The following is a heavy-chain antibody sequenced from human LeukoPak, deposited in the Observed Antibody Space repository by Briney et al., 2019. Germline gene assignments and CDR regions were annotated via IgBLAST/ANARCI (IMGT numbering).Heavy chain of an antibody. CDR1: GYTFTSYG. Sequence: ASEKVSCKASGYTFTSYGITWVRQAPGQGLEWMGWISAYNGNTNYAQKFQGRLTMTTDTSTNTAYMELRSLRPDDTAVYYCARDFFHGHCSGLTCFLLDSWGQGSLVTVSS. J-gene: IGHJ4*02. CDR3: ARDFFHGHCSGLTCFLLDS. V-gene: IGHV1-18*01. D-gene: IGHD2-15*01. CDR2: ISAYNGNT.